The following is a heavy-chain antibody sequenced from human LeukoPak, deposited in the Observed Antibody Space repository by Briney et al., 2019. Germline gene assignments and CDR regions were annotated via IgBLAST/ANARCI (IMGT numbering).Heavy chain of an antibody. Sequence: APVKVSCKAPGYTFTSYGISWVRQAPGQGREWMGWISAYNVNTNNAQKLKGRITVTTHTSTSTAYKELRNLRSDDTAVYYCARGNSGSSKDYWGQGTLVTVSS. D-gene: IGHD1-26*01. CDR1: GYTFTSYG. J-gene: IGHJ4*02. CDR3: ARGNSGSSKDY. CDR2: ISAYNVNT. V-gene: IGHV1-18*01.